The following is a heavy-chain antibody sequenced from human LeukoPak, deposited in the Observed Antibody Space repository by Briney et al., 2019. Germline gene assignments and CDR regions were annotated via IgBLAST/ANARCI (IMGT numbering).Heavy chain of an antibody. CDR2: INHSGST. V-gene: IGHV4-34*01. Sequence: SETLSLTCAVYGGSFSSYYWSWIRQPPGKGLEWIGEINHSGSTNYNPSLKSRVTISVDTSKNQFSLKLSSVTAADTAVYYCARGRYSSSRKYYFDYWGQGTLVTVSS. CDR1: GGSFSSYY. J-gene: IGHJ4*02. D-gene: IGHD6-13*01. CDR3: ARGRYSSSRKYYFDY.